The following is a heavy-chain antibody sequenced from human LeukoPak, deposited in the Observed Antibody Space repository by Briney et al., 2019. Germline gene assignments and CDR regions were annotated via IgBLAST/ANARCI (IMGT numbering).Heavy chain of an antibody. CDR2: ISAYNGNT. CDR3: ARAVTIAAAGMGWFDP. Sequence: GASVKVSCKASGYTFTSYGINWVRQATGQGLEWMGWISAYNGNTNYAQKLQGRVTMTTDTSTSTAYMELRSLRSDDTAVYYCARAVTIAAAGMGWFDPWGQGTLVTVSS. V-gene: IGHV1-18*01. CDR1: GYTFTSYG. D-gene: IGHD6-13*01. J-gene: IGHJ5*02.